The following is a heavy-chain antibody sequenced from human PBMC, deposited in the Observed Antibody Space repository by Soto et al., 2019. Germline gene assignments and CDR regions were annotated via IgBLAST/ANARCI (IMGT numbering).Heavy chain of an antibody. Sequence: PSETLSLTCTVSGGSISSGDYYWSWIRQPPGKGLEWIGYIYYGGSTYYNPSLKSRVTISVDTSKNQFSLKPSSVTAADTAVYYCACNPHYYDSSGYASGFDPWGQGTLVTVSS. D-gene: IGHD3-22*01. CDR2: IYYGGST. CDR1: GGSISSGDYY. CDR3: ACNPHYYDSSGYASGFDP. V-gene: IGHV4-30-4*01. J-gene: IGHJ5*02.